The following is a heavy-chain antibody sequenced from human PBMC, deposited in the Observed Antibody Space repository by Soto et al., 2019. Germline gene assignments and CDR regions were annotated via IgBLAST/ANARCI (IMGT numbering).Heavy chain of an antibody. V-gene: IGHV3-9*01. D-gene: IGHD3-10*01. Sequence: GGSLRLSCAASGFTFDDYAMHWVRQAPGKGLEWVSGISWNSGSIGYADSVKGRFTISRDNAKTSLSLQMNSLRAEDTALYYCAKDTAGRFGELLAWGQGTLVTVSS. CDR2: ISWNSGSI. CDR3: AKDTAGRFGELLA. J-gene: IGHJ5*02. CDR1: GFTFDDYA.